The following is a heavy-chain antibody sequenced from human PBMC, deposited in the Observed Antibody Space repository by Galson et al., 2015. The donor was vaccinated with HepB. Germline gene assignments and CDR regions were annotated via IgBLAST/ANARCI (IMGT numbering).Heavy chain of an antibody. V-gene: IGHV3-21*01. CDR1: GFTFSSYS. CDR2: ITSSSTYI. Sequence: SLRLSCAASGFTFSSYSMNWVRQAPGKGLEWVSSITSSSTYIYYADSVKGRFTISRDSAKNSLYLQMNSLRAEDTAVYYCARATSYGGYGIGAFDIWGQGTMVTVSS. CDR3: ARATSYGGYGIGAFDI. D-gene: IGHD4-17*01. J-gene: IGHJ3*02.